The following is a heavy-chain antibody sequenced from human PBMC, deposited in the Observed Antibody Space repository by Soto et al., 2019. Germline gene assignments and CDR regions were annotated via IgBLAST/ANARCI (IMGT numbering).Heavy chain of an antibody. D-gene: IGHD2-21*02. CDR1: GGTFSSYA. CDR2: SIPIFGTA. CDR3: ARDPAYCGGDCPSGAY. V-gene: IGHV1-69*06. Sequence: QVQLVQSGAEVKKPGSSVKVSCKASGGTFSSYAISWVRQAPGQGLEWMGGSIPIFGTANYAQKFQGRVTITADKSTSTAYIELSSLRSEDTAVYYCARDPAYCGGDCPSGAYWGQGTLVTVSS. J-gene: IGHJ4*02.